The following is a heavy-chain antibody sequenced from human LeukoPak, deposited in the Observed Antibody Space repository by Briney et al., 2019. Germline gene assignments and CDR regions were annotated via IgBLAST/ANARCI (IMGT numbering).Heavy chain of an antibody. V-gene: IGHV5-51*01. CDR3: ARHIVVVTAIGAFDI. Sequence: GESLKISCKGSGYSFTSYWIGWVRQMPGKGLEWMGIIYPGDSDTRYSPSFQGQVTLPADKSISTAYLQWSSLKASATAMYYCARHIVVVTAIGAFDIWGQGTMVTVSS. CDR2: IYPGDSDT. J-gene: IGHJ3*02. CDR1: GYSFTSYW. D-gene: IGHD2-21*02.